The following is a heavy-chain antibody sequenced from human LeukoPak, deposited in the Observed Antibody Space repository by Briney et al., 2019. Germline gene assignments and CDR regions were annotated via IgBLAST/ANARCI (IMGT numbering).Heavy chain of an antibody. Sequence: SVKVSCKASGGTFSSYAISWVRQAPGQGLEWMGRIIPISRIANYAQKFQGRVTITADKSTSTAYMELSSLRSEDTAVYYCARDLTRDGYNHDIRYGMDVWGQGTTVTVSS. V-gene: IGHV1-69*04. CDR3: ARDLTRDGYNHDIRYGMDV. D-gene: IGHD5-24*01. CDR2: IIPISRIA. J-gene: IGHJ6*02. CDR1: GGTFSSYA.